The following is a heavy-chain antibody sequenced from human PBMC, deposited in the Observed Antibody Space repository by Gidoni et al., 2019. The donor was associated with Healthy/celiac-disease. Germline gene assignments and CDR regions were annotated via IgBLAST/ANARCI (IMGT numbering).Heavy chain of an antibody. D-gene: IGHD2-2*02. V-gene: IGHV3-49*03. CDR2: IRSKAYGGTT. Sequence: EVQLVESGGGLVQPGRSLRLSCTASGFTFGDYAMIWFRQAPGKGLEWVSFIRSKAYGGTTEYAASVKGRFTISRDDSKSIAYLQMNSLKTEDTAVYYCTREALYRLFSPKFDYWGQGTLVTVSS. CDR1: GFTFGDYA. CDR3: TREALYRLFSPKFDY. J-gene: IGHJ4*02.